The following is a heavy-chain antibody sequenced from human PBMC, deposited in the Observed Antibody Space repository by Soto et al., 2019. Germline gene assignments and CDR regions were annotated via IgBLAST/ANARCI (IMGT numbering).Heavy chain of an antibody. CDR1: GFTFSSYD. D-gene: IGHD3-10*01. CDR2: VSYDGSYK. V-gene: IGHV3-33*01. Sequence: QVQLVESGGGVVQPGRSLRLSCVASGFTFSSYDIYWVRQAPVKGLEWVAVVSYDGSYKQYGDSVKSRITISRDNSKNTVYLQMISLRAEDTAVYFCARRYYTILGIDYGMDVWGQGTTVTVSS. CDR3: ARRYYTILGIDYGMDV. J-gene: IGHJ6*02.